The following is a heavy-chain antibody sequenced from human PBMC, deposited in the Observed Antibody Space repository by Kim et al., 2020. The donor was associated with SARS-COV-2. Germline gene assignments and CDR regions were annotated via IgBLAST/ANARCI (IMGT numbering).Heavy chain of an antibody. CDR2: INAGNGNT. V-gene: IGHV1-3*01. CDR3: ARELYYYDSSGYYHVAAFDI. Sequence: ASVKVSCKASGYTFTSYAMHWVRQAPGQRLEWMGWINAGNGNTKYSQKFQGRVTITRDTSASTAYMELSSLRSEDTAVYYCARELYYYDSSGYYHVAAFDIWGQGTMVTVSS. J-gene: IGHJ3*02. CDR1: GYTFTSYA. D-gene: IGHD3-22*01.